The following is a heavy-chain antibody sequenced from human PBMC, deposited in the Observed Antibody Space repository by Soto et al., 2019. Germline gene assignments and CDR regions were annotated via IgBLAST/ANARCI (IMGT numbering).Heavy chain of an antibody. CDR1: GGSISGYY. Sequence: SETLSLTCTVSGGSISGYYWIWLRQPPGKGLEWIGYIYYSGGTKYNTSLKSRVTISVDTSKNQFSLRLSSVTAADTAVYYCERDLGSGYDLAMDVWGQGTTVTVSS. V-gene: IGHV4-59*01. J-gene: IGHJ6*02. CDR2: IYYSGGT. D-gene: IGHD5-12*01. CDR3: ERDLGSGYDLAMDV.